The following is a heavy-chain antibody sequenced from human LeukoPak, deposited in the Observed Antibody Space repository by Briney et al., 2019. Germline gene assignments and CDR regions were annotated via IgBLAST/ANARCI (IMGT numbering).Heavy chain of an antibody. CDR3: AKDHDYSGSYLDY. J-gene: IGHJ4*02. V-gene: IGHV3-30*02. CDR1: GFTFSSYG. Sequence: PGGSLRLSCAASGFTFSSYGMHWVRQAPGKGLGWVAFIRYDGSNKYYADSVKGRFTISRDNSKNTLYLQMNSLRAEDTAVYYCAKDHDYSGSYLDYWGQGTLVTVSS. D-gene: IGHD1-26*01. CDR2: IRYDGSNK.